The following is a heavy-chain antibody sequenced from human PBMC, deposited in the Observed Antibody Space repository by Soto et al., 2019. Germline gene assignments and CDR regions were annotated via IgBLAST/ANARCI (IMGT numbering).Heavy chain of an antibody. CDR1: GGSISSYY. CDR3: ARDGAAGLGY. D-gene: IGHD6-13*01. J-gene: IGHJ4*02. V-gene: IGHV4-59*01. CDR2: IYYSGST. Sequence: QVQLQESGPGPVKPSETLSLTCTVSGGSISSYYWSWIQQPPGKGLEWIGYIYYSGSTNYNPSLKSRVTISVDTSKNQFSLKLSSVTAADTAVYYCARDGAAGLGYWGQGTLVTVSS.